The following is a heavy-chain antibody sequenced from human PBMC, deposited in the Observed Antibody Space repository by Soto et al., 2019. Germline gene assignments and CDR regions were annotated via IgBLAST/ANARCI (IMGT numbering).Heavy chain of an antibody. CDR2: ISWNSGSI. V-gene: IGHV3-9*01. J-gene: IGHJ6*03. D-gene: IGHD3-10*01. CDR1: GFTFVDYA. CDR3: AKAPYGSGSYYYYYMDV. Sequence: EVQLVESGGGLVQPGRSLRLSCAASGFTFVDYAMHWVRQAPGKGLEWVSGISWNSGSIGYADSVKGRFTISRDNRKKSLYLQMNSLRAEDTALYYCAKAPYGSGSYYYYYMDVWGKGTTVTVSS.